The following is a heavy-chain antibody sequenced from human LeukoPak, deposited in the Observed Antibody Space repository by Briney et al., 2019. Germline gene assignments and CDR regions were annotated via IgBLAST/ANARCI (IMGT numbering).Heavy chain of an antibody. CDR1: GDTFTGYY. V-gene: IGHV1-2*02. J-gene: IGHJ5*02. CDR3: AVVVTATSWFDP. Sequence: GASVKVSSKASGDTFTGYYMHSGRQAPGQGGEWMGWMNPNDADTNYAQKLQGRVTMTRDTPISAAYMELSRLRSDDTAVYYCAVVVTATSWFDPWGQGTLVTVSS. D-gene: IGHD2-21*02. CDR2: MNPNDADT.